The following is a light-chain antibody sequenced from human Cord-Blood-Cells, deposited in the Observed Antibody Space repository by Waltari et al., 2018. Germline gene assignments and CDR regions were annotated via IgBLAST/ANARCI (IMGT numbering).Light chain of an antibody. Sequence: SYVLTQPPSVSVAPGKTARITCGGNNIGRQSVHWYQQKPGQAPVLLICSDSDRPSGIPERFSGSNSGNTATLTISRVEAGDEADYYCQVWDSSSDLVFGGGTKLTVL. CDR1: NIGRQS. CDR3: QVWDSSSDLV. J-gene: IGLJ2*01. CDR2: SDS. V-gene: IGLV3-21*04.